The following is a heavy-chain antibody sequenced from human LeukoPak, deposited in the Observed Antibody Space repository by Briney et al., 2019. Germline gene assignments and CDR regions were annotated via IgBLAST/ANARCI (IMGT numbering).Heavy chain of an antibody. J-gene: IGHJ5*02. CDR3: ARVRRGYSYGYYGFDP. D-gene: IGHD5-18*01. Sequence: SETLSLTCAVYGGSFSGYYWSWIRQPPGKGLEWIGEIYHSGSTNYNPSLKSRVTISVDTSKNQFSLKLSSVTAADTAVYYCARVRRGYSYGYYGFDPWGQGTLVTVSS. CDR1: GGSFSGYY. CDR2: IYHSGST. V-gene: IGHV4-34*01.